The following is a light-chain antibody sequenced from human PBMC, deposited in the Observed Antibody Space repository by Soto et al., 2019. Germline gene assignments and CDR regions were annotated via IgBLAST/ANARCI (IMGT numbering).Light chain of an antibody. CDR1: QNIGNY. CDR3: QQIYTAVSP. J-gene: IGKJ3*01. V-gene: IGKV1-39*01. Sequence: DIQMNQSPSSLSASVGDRVTITCRASQNIGNYLNWSQQKPGKTPNLLIYCASSLQSGVPSRFCGSVSETDFTLTINNRQPDDVATYYCQQIYTAVSPFGPGTKVDLK. CDR2: CAS.